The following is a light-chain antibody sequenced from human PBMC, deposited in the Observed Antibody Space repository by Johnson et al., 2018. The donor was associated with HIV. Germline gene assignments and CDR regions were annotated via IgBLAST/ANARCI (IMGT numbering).Light chain of an antibody. CDR1: SSNIGNKY. CDR3: GTWDSSLSANV. CDR2: ENN. J-gene: IGLJ1*01. Sequence: HSVLTQPPSVSAAPGQKVTISCSGSSSNIGNKYVSWYQQLPGTAPKLLIYENNKRPSGIPDRFSGSKSGTSATLGITGLQTGDEADYYCGTWDSSLSANVFGTGTKVTVL. V-gene: IGLV1-51*02.